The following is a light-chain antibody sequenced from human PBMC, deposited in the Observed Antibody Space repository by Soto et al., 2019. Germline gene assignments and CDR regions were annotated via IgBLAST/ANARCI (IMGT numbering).Light chain of an antibody. CDR1: SSDVGGYDY. Sequence: QSVLTQPASVSGSPGQSIAISCTGTSSDVGGYDYVSWYQQHPGKAPKLMINDISNRPSVVSNRSSGSKSSTTASLTISRLQEEDEADYYCTSHTSSRILVFGGGTKVTVL. V-gene: IGLV2-14*03. CDR3: TSHTSSRILV. J-gene: IGLJ2*01. CDR2: DIS.